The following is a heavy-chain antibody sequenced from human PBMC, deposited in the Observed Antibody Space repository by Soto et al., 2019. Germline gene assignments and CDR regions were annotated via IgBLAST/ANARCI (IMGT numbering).Heavy chain of an antibody. D-gene: IGHD3-22*01. CDR1: GFTFNIYA. J-gene: IGHJ4*02. CDR2: ISRYGDFT. V-gene: IGHV3-23*01. Sequence: EVQLLESGGDLIQPGGSLRLSCAASGFTFNIYAMTWVRQAPGKGLEWVSAISRYGDFTYYADSVEGRFIISRDNSKNTLYLQMNSLRDEDTAVYYCAKDRYLDHDSRGYLFDNWGQGTLVTVSS. CDR3: AKDRYLDHDSRGYLFDN.